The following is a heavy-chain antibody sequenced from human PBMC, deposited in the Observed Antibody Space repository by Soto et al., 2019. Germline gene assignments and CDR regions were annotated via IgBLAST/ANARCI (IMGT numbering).Heavy chain of an antibody. CDR2: IYTSGST. V-gene: IGHV4-4*07. CDR1: GGSISSYY. D-gene: IGHD3-16*02. J-gene: IGHJ4*02. CDR3: ALHDYVWGRYPLD. Sequence: QVQLQESGPGLVKPSETLSLTCTVSGGSISSYYWSWIRQPAGKGLEWIGRIYTSGSTNYNPSLKSRVTMSVDTSKNQFSLKLRSVTAADTAVYYCALHDYVWGRYPLDWGQGTLVTVSS.